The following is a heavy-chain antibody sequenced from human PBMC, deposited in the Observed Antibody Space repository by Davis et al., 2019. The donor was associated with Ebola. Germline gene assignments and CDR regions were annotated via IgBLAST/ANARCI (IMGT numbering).Heavy chain of an antibody. V-gene: IGHV3-23*01. D-gene: IGHD3-16*01. CDR1: GFTLSSYA. CDR2: ISGSGGGT. Sequence: GESLKISCAASGFTLSSYAMSWVRQAPGKGLEWVSGISGSGGGTYYADSVKGRFSISRDNSRNTLYLQMNSLRAEDTAVYYCAKDLSITSSYYFDYWGQGTLVTVSS. CDR3: AKDLSITSSYYFDY. J-gene: IGHJ4*02.